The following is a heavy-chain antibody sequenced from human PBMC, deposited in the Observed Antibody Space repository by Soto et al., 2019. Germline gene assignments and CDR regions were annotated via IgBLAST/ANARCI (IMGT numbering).Heavy chain of an antibody. J-gene: IGHJ6*02. D-gene: IGHD5-12*01. CDR1: GYTFTSYY. V-gene: IGHV1-46*01. Sequence: QVQLVQSGAEVKKPGASVKVSCKASGYTFTSYYMHWVRQAPGQGLEWIGIINPSGGSTTYAQKFQGRVTMTRDTSTSTVYMELSSLRSEDTAVYYCARGDIVAIFGMDVWGQGTTVTVSS. CDR2: INPSGGST. CDR3: ARGDIVAIFGMDV.